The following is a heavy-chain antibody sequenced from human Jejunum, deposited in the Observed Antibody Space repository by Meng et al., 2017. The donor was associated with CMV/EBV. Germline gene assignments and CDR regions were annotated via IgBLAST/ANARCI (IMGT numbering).Heavy chain of an antibody. CDR2: ISYSGNT. CDR1: GAPVSSGTDY. V-gene: IGHV4-61*01. J-gene: IGHJ4*02. CDR3: ASSGTYYTPFDS. D-gene: IGHD1-26*01. Sequence: VSGAPVSSGTDYWHWIRQPPGRGLEWIGYISYSGNTDYNPSLKSRLTMSVDTSKNQFSLKMNSVTAADTAVYYCASSGTYYTPFDSWGQGRLVTVSS.